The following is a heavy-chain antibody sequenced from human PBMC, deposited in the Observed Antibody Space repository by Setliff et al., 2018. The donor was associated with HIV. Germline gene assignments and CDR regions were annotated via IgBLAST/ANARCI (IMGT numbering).Heavy chain of an antibody. J-gene: IGHJ3*01. Sequence: PGGSLRLSCAASGFTFSSYAMHWVRQAPGKALEWVSSTRSDGRTDYTDSVRGRLTISRDYSRNTLDLQMSSLRVEDTAVYYCARGLTILGGAFDLWGQGTMVTVSS. CDR2: TRSDGRT. CDR3: ARGLTILGGAFDL. D-gene: IGHD3-3*01. V-gene: IGHV3-53*01. CDR1: GFTFSSYA.